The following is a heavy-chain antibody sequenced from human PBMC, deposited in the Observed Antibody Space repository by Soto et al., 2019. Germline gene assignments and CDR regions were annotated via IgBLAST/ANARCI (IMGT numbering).Heavy chain of an antibody. Sequence: QVQLVQSGAEVKKPGSSVKVSCKASGGTFSSYAISWVRQAPGQGLEWMGGIIPIFGTANYAQKFQGRVTITADESTSTAYMELSSMRSEATAVYYCARGRDGYNQWDYFDYWGQGTLVTVSS. CDR3: ARGRDGYNQWDYFDY. V-gene: IGHV1-69*01. D-gene: IGHD1-26*01. CDR2: IIPIFGTA. CDR1: GGTFSSYA. J-gene: IGHJ4*02.